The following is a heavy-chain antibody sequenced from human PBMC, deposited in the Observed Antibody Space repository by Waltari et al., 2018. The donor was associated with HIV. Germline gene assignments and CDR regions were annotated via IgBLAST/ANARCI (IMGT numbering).Heavy chain of an antibody. V-gene: IGHV3-7*03. CDR3: ANMAKDY. CDR2: IRQDGSEK. Sequence: EVQLVESGGGLVQPGGSLRLSCAASGFTFSSYWVTWVRQAPGKGLEWVAHIRQDGSEKYYVDSLKDRFTISRDNSKNSLYLQMNSLRAEDTAMYFCANMAKDYWGQGTLVTVSS. J-gene: IGHJ4*02. CDR1: GFTFSSYW.